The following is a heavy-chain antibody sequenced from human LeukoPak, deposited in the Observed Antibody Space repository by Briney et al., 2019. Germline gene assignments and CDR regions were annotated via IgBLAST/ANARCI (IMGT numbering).Heavy chain of an antibody. J-gene: IGHJ4*02. CDR2: IYYSGST. CDR3: ARHEATIFGVVTTTNFDY. D-gene: IGHD3-3*01. CDR1: GGSISSSSYS. V-gene: IGHV4-39*01. Sequence: SETLSLTCTVSGGSISSSSYSWGWIRQPPGKGLEWIGSIYYSGSTYYNPSLKSRVTISVDTSKNQFSLKLSSVTAADTAVYYCARHEATIFGVVTTTNFDYWGQGTLVTVSS.